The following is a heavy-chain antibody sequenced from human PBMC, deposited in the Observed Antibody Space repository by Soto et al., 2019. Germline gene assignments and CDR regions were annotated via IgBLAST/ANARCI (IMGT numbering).Heavy chain of an antibody. Sequence: PSETLSLTCAVYGGSFSTYYWSWIRQPPGKGLEWIGEIHHSGSTNYNPSLKSRVTISEDTSKNQFSLKLSSVTAADTAVYFCARGNYYYGMDVWGQGTTVTVSS. CDR2: IHHSGST. CDR3: ARGNYYYGMDV. V-gene: IGHV4-34*01. CDR1: GGSFSTYY. J-gene: IGHJ6*02.